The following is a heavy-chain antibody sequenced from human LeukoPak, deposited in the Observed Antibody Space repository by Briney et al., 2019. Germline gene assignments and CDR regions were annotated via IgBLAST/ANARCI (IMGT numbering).Heavy chain of an antibody. CDR2: INPNSGDT. Sequence: ASVKVSCKASGYTFTGYYMHWVRQTPGQGLQCMGWINPNSGDTIYAQKFQGRVTMARDTSISTAYMELSRLRSDDTAVYYCARVASTTRRHDSFDIWGQGTLVTVSS. D-gene: IGHD1-1*01. CDR1: GYTFTGYY. J-gene: IGHJ3*02. CDR3: ARVASTTRRHDSFDI. V-gene: IGHV1-2*02.